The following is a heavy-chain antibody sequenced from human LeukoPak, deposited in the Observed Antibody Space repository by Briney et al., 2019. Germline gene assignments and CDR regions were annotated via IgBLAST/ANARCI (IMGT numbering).Heavy chain of an antibody. J-gene: IGHJ4*02. D-gene: IGHD3-10*01. Sequence: GGSLRLSCTASGFTFSNYWMHWVRQAPGKGLVWVSRIKGDGSDTNYADSVKGRFSISRDNSKNTLYLQMNSLRAEDTAVYYCAKDFYGSGSPFDYWGQGTLVTVSS. CDR2: IKGDGSDT. CDR3: AKDFYGSGSPFDY. CDR1: GFTFSNYW. V-gene: IGHV3-74*01.